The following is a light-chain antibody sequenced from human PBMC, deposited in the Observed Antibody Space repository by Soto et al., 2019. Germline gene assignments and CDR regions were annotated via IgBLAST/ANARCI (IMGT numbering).Light chain of an antibody. CDR2: GAS. V-gene: IGKV3-20*01. J-gene: IGKJ3*01. CDR3: QQYGTSPPT. Sequence: EIVLTQSPGTLSLSPGERATLSCRASQSVSRNSLAWYQQQPGQAPRLLIYGASSRATDIPDRFSGSGSGTDFTLSVSRLEPEDFAVYFCQQYGTSPPTFDPGTKVDIK. CDR1: QSVSRNS.